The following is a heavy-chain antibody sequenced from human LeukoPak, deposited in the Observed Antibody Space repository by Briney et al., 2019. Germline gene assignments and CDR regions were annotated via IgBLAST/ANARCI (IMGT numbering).Heavy chain of an antibody. CDR3: AKRNYNYFDY. D-gene: IGHD4-11*01. V-gene: IGHV3-30*18. Sequence: PGRSLRLSCAASGFTFSNYAMHWLRQAPGKGLEWVALISYDGSVEKNAASVKGRFTISRDNSKNTLYLQMNSLRAEDTAVHYCAKRNYNYFDYWGQGTLVTVSS. CDR1: GFTFSNYA. J-gene: IGHJ4*02. CDR2: ISYDGSVE.